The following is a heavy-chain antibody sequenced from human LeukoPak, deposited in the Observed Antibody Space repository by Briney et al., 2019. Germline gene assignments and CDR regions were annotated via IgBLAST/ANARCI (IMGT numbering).Heavy chain of an antibody. D-gene: IGHD2-21*02. CDR2: INPSGGST. V-gene: IGHV1-46*01. J-gene: IGHJ4*02. Sequence: ASVKVSCKASGNTFTSYYMHWVRQAPGQGLEWMGIINPSGGSTSYAQKFQGRVTMTRDTSTSTVYMELSSLRSEDTAVYYCASNCGGDCYSWTFDYWGQGTLVTVSS. CDR3: ASNCGGDCYSWTFDY. CDR1: GNTFTSYY.